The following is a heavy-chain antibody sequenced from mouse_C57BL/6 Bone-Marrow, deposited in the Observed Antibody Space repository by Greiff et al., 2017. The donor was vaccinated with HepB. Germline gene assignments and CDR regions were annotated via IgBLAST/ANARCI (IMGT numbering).Heavy chain of an antibody. CDR1: GYTFTSYW. J-gene: IGHJ2*01. CDR3: APYLGY. D-gene: IGHD5-5*01. Sequence: QVQLQQPGAELVKPGASVKLPCKASGYTFTSYWMQWVKQRPGQGLEWIGEIDPSDSYTNYNQKFKGKATLTVDTSSSTAYMQLSSLTSEDSAVYYCAPYLGYWGQGTTLTVSS. CDR2: IDPSDSYT. V-gene: IGHV1-50*01.